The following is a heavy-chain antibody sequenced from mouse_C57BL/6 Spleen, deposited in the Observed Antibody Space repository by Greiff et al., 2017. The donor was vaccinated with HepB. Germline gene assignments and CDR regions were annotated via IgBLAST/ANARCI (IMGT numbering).Heavy chain of an antibody. D-gene: IGHD3-2*02. CDR1: GFTFSSYA. V-gene: IGHV5-4*01. J-gene: IGHJ3*01. Sequence: EVMLVESGGGLVKPGGSLKLSCAASGFTFSSYAMSWVRQTPEKRLEWVATISDGGSYTYYPDNVKGRFTISRDNAKNNLYLQMSHLKSEDTAMYYCARDQLRLRSWFAYWGQGTLVTVSA. CDR2: ISDGGSYT. CDR3: ARDQLRLRSWFAY.